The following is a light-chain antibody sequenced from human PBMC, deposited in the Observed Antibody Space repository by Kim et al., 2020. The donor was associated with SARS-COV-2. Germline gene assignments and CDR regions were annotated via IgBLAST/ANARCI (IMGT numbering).Light chain of an antibody. Sequence: QSALTQPASVSGSPGQSITISCTGTSSDVGGYDYVSWYQHHPGKAPKLMISDVSKRPSGVSNRFSGSKSGNTASLTISGLQAEDEADYYCSSYTSSNTLVFGGGTKLTVL. V-gene: IGLV2-14*03. J-gene: IGLJ2*01. CDR1: SSDVGGYDY. CDR2: DVS. CDR3: SSYTSSNTLV.